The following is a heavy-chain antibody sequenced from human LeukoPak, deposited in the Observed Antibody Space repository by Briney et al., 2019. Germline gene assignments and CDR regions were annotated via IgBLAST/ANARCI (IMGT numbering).Heavy chain of an antibody. CDR3: ARGRHHSSGNPPFDY. D-gene: IGHD3-22*01. V-gene: IGHV4-34*01. CDR1: GGSFSGYY. Sequence: PSETLSLTCAVYGGSFSGYYWSWIRQPPGKGLEWIGEINRSGSTNYNPSLKSRVTISVDTSKNQFSLKLSSVTAADTAVYYCARGRHHSSGNPPFDYWGRGTLVTVS. CDR2: INRSGST. J-gene: IGHJ4*02.